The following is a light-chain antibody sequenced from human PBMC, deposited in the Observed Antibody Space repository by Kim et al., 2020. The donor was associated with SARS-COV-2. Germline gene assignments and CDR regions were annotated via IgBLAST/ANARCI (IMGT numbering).Light chain of an antibody. CDR2: WGS. CDR1: QSVLQRSNNKNY. J-gene: IGKJ2*01. Sequence: DIVMTQFPDFLPVSLGERATITCKSSQSVLQRSNNKNYSAWYQQKPGQPPKLLIYWGSTRESRVPDRFRGSGSGTNFTLTISSLQDEDVAVYYCQQHYTTSYTFGQGTKLEI. V-gene: IGKV4-1*01. CDR3: QQHYTTSYT.